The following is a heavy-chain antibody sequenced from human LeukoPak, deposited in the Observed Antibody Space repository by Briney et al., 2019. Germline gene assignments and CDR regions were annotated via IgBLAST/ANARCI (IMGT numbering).Heavy chain of an antibody. D-gene: IGHD2-15*01. V-gene: IGHV4-30-4*08. CDR2: IYYSGST. CDR3: ARDQGYCSGGSCFYY. Sequence: PSQTLSLTCTVSGGSISSGDYYWSWIRQPPGKGLEWIGYIYYSGSTYYNPSLKSRVTISVDTSKNQFSLKLSSVTAADTVVYHCARDQGYCSGGSCFYYWGQGTLVTVSS. J-gene: IGHJ4*02. CDR1: GGSISSGDYY.